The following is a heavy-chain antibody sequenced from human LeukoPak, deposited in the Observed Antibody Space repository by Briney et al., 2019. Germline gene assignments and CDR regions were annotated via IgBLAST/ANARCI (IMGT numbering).Heavy chain of an antibody. CDR3: ARATLGYCSGGSCYEAEYYYYGMDV. CDR1: GGSFSGYY. Sequence: PSETLSLTCAVYGGSFSGYYWSWIRQPPGKGLEWIGEIDHSGSTNYNPSLKSRVTISVDTSKNQFSLKLSSVTAADTAVYYCARATLGYCSGGSCYEAEYYYYGMDVWGQGTTVTVSS. D-gene: IGHD2-15*01. CDR2: IDHSGST. V-gene: IGHV4-34*01. J-gene: IGHJ6*02.